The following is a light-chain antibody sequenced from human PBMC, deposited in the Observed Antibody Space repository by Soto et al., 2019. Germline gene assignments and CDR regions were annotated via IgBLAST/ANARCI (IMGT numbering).Light chain of an antibody. CDR1: QSVSSSY. J-gene: IGKJ4*01. V-gene: IGKV3-20*01. CDR2: GAS. Sequence: EIVLTQSPGTLSLSPGERATLSCRASQSVSSSYLAWYQQKPGQAPRLLIYGASSRATGIPDRFSGSGSGTEFNLTISSLQSEDFGVYYCQQYNNWPRATLGGGTKVDIK. CDR3: QQYNNWPRAT.